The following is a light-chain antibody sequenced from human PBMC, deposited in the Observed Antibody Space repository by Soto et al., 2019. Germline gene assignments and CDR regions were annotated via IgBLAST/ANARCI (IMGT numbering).Light chain of an antibody. V-gene: IGLV1-40*01. CDR2: GNN. J-gene: IGLJ1*01. CDR1: SSNIGAGHD. Sequence: QSVLTQPPSVSGAPGQRVIISCTGSSSNIGAGHDVHWYQQRPGTAPKLLIFGNNNRPSGVPDRFSGSKSGTSASLAITGLQAEDEGDYYCQSYDSTLSDRYVFGTGTKVTVL. CDR3: QSYDSTLSDRYV.